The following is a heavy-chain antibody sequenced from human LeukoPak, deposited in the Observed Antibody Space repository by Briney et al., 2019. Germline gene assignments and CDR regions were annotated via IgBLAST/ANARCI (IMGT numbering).Heavy chain of an antibody. J-gene: IGHJ5*02. V-gene: IGHV4-38-2*02. Sequence: SETLSLTCTVSGYSISSGYYWGWIRQPPGKGLEWIGSIYYSGDTNYNPSLQSRVTVSVDTSKNQFSLKLTSLTAADTAVYYCVRGPYGSGISNWFDPWGQGTLVIASS. CDR2: IYYSGDT. CDR3: VRGPYGSGISNWFDP. D-gene: IGHD3-10*01. CDR1: GYSISSGYY.